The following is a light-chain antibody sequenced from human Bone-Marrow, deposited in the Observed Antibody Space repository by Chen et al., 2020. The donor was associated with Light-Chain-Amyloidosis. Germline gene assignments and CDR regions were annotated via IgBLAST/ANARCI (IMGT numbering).Light chain of an antibody. Sequence: SYELTQPPSVSVSQGQTARITCSGEELPTKYAYWYQQKPGQAPVLVIHRDTERPSGISERFSGSSSGTTATLTISGVQAEDEADYHCQSADSSGTYEVIFGGGTKLTVL. CDR2: RDT. CDR1: ELPTKY. V-gene: IGLV3-25*03. CDR3: QSADSSGTYEVI. J-gene: IGLJ2*01.